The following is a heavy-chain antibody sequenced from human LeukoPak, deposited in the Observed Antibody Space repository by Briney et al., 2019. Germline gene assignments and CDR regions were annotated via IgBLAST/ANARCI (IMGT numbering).Heavy chain of an antibody. CDR1: GGSISSSSYY. CDR3: ARVAGGGARLIDY. CDR2: IYYSGST. J-gene: IGHJ4*02. D-gene: IGHD2-15*01. V-gene: IGHV4-39*07. Sequence: SETLSLTCTVSGGSISSSSYYWGWIRQPPGKGLEWIGSIYYSGSTYYNPSLKSRVTISVDTSKNQFSLKLSSVTAADTAVYYCARVAGGGARLIDYWGQGTLVTVSS.